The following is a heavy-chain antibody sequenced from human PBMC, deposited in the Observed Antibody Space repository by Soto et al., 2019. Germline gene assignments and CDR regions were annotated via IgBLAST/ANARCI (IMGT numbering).Heavy chain of an antibody. D-gene: IGHD6-19*01. CDR2: IDHSGST. Sequence: QVQLQESGPGLVKPSGTLSLTCAVSGGSISSTNWWNWVRQPPGKGLEWIGEIDHSGSTNYNPSLTSRVNMSVDKPKNQCSLEPSSVPAADTAVYYCVRDSGNGWKDYWGQGTLVTVSS. CDR3: VRDSGNGWKDY. CDR1: GGSISSTNW. V-gene: IGHV4-4*02. J-gene: IGHJ4*02.